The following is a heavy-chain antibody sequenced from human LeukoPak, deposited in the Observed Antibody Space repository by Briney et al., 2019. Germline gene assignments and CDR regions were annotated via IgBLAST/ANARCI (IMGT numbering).Heavy chain of an antibody. CDR3: ARESVEVCSSTSCYSKNYYYYYMDV. D-gene: IGHD2-2*02. Sequence: ASVKASCKASGYTFTSYGISWVRQAPGQGLEWMGWISAYNGNTNYAQKLQGRVTMTTDTSTSTAYMELRSLRSDDTAVYYCARESVEVCSSTSCYSKNYYYYYMDVWGKGTTVTVSS. CDR2: ISAYNGNT. CDR1: GYTFTSYG. J-gene: IGHJ6*03. V-gene: IGHV1-18*01.